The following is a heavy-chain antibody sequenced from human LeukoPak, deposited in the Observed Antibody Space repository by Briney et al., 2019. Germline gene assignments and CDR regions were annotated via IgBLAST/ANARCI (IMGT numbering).Heavy chain of an antibody. J-gene: IGHJ4*02. D-gene: IGHD6-13*01. V-gene: IGHV3-53*01. Sequence: PGGSLRLSCAASGFTVSSNHMSWVRQAPGKGLEWVSVIYSGGSTYYADSVKGRFTISRDNSKNTLYLQVNSLRAEDTAVYYCASHSSSWYGFDYWGQGTLVTVSS. CDR2: IYSGGST. CDR3: ASHSSSWYGFDY. CDR1: GFTVSSNH.